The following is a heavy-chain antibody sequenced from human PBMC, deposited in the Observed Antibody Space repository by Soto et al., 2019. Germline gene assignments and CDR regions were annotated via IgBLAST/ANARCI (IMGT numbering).Heavy chain of an antibody. CDR1: GFTFSAHA. V-gene: IGHV3-23*04. Sequence: EVQLVESGGGLVQPGGSLRLSCAASGFTFSAHAMNWVRQASGKGLEWVSTISGSGGSTYYADSVKGRFTISRDNFKNTLYLQMNSLRAEDTAVYFCAKDRGVRGINYYHYGFDVWGQGTTVTVSS. CDR2: ISGSGGST. J-gene: IGHJ6*02. D-gene: IGHD3-10*01. CDR3: AKDRGVRGINYYHYGFDV.